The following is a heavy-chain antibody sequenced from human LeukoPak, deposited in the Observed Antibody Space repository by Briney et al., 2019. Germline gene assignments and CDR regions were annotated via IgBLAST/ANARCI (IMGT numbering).Heavy chain of an antibody. CDR3: ARDLYDFWSGYPFDY. Sequence: SETLSLTCTVSGGYISSYSWSWIRQPPGKGLEWIGYIYYSGSTNYNPSLKSRVTISVDTSKNQFSLKLRSVTAADTAVYYCARDLYDFWSGYPFDYWGQGTLVTVSS. D-gene: IGHD3-3*01. CDR2: IYYSGST. CDR1: GGYISSYS. J-gene: IGHJ4*02. V-gene: IGHV4-59*01.